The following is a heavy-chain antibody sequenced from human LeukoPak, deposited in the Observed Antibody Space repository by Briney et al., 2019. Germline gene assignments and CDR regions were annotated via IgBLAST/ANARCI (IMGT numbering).Heavy chain of an antibody. Sequence: GGSLRLSCVASGFTFSTYTMHWVRQAPGKGLEWVAVISYDGSNKYYADSVKGRFTISRDNSKNTLYLQMNSLRAEDTAVYYCAKVAVAGSFDYWGQGTLVTVSS. CDR3: AKVAVAGSFDY. V-gene: IGHV3-30*18. J-gene: IGHJ4*02. CDR2: ISYDGSNK. D-gene: IGHD6-19*01. CDR1: GFTFSTYT.